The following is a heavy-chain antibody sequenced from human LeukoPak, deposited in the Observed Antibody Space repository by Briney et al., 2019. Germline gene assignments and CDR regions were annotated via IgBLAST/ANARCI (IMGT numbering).Heavy chain of an antibody. CDR3: ARDHRYCSSTSCSNWFDP. CDR1: GYTFTSYG. V-gene: IGHV1-69*05. D-gene: IGHD2-2*01. J-gene: IGHJ5*02. Sequence: SVKVSCKASGYTFTSYGISWVRQAPGQGLEWMGGIIPIFGTANYAQKFQGRVTITTDESTSTAYMELSSLRSEDTAVYYCARDHRYCSSTSCSNWFDPWGQGTLVTVSS. CDR2: IIPIFGTA.